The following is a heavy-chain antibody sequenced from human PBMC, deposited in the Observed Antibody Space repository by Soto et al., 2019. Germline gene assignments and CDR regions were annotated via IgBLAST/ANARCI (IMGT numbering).Heavy chain of an antibody. D-gene: IGHD7-27*01. Sequence: QGQLQESGPGLVKPSETLSLTCTVSGGSISNHYWSWIRQPPGKGLVWIGYIYYNGNTNYNPSLKSRVNMSVATSKNQSSLKLSSVTAADTAVYYCARANWYSEYWGQGTLGTVSS. CDR1: GGSISNHY. CDR3: ARANWYSEY. V-gene: IGHV4-59*11. J-gene: IGHJ4*02. CDR2: IYYNGNT.